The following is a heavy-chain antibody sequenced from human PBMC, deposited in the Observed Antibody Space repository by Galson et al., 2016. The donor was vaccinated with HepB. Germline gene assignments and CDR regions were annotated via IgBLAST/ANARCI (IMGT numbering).Heavy chain of an antibody. CDR2: ISTHNGTT. Sequence: SVKVSCKASGYTFSSYGISWLRQAPGQGLEWMGWISTHNGTTHYAQKLQDRVTLTTDTSTTTAYLELRSLKSDDTAVYYCARDWGDARVISDYWGQGTLVTVSS. J-gene: IGHJ4*02. V-gene: IGHV1-18*01. D-gene: IGHD2-21*01. CDR3: ARDWGDARVISDY. CDR1: GYTFSSYG.